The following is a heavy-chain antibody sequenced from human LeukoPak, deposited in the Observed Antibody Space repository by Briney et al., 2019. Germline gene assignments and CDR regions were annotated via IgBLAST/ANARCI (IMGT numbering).Heavy chain of an antibody. CDR2: INPNSGGT. V-gene: IGHV1-2*02. CDR1: GYTFTGYY. J-gene: IGHJ6*03. CDR3: ARGVTGYSSGWLPPLVYYYYMDV. D-gene: IGHD6-19*01. Sequence: GASVKVSCKASGYTFTGYYMHWVRQAPGRGLEWMGWINPNSGGTNYAQKFQGRVTMTRDTSISTAYMELSRLRSDDTAVYCCARGVTGYSSGWLPPLVYYYYMDVWGKGTTVTVSS.